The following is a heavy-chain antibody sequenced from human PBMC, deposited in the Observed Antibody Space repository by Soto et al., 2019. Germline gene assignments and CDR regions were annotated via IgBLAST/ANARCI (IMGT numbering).Heavy chain of an antibody. Sequence: EVQMVESGGGLVQPGGSLRLSCAASGFTVGNYVSWVRQAPGKGLEWVSVIYSEGTTYYTDSVKGRFTISRDNSKNTLYLQMNSLSADDTAVYYCARAYGGRHFDYWGQGTLVTVSS. D-gene: IGHD4-17*01. V-gene: IGHV3-66*01. J-gene: IGHJ4*02. CDR3: ARAYGGRHFDY. CDR1: GFTVGNY. CDR2: IYSEGTT.